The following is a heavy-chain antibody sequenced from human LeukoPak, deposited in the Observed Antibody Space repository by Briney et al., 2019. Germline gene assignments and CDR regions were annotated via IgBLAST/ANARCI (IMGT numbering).Heavy chain of an antibody. CDR3: ARGRGLTIFGVISWFDP. D-gene: IGHD3-3*01. Sequence: GGSLRLSCAASGFTFSNYGMHWVRQAPGKGLEWVAFIRYDANNKYYTDSVKGRFTISRDNAKNSLYLLMNSLRAEDTAVYYCARGRGLTIFGVISWFDPWGQGTLVTVSS. V-gene: IGHV3-30*02. CDR2: IRYDANNK. CDR1: GFTFSNYG. J-gene: IGHJ5*02.